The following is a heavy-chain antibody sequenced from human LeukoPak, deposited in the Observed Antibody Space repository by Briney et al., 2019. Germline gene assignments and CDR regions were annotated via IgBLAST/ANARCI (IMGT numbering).Heavy chain of an antibody. D-gene: IGHD6-13*01. CDR2: ISSSGSTI. CDR1: GFTVSSNS. CDR3: ATSRGSWPDYFNY. Sequence: GGSLRLSCTVSGFTVSSNSMSWVRQAPGKGLEWVSYISSSGSTIYYADSVKGRFTISRDNVKNSLYLQMNSLRAEDTAIYYCATSRGSWPDYFNYWGQGTLVTVSS. V-gene: IGHV3-48*04. J-gene: IGHJ4*02.